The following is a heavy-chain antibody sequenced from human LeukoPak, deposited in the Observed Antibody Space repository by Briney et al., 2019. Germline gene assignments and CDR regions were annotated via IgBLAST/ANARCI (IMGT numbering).Heavy chain of an antibody. Sequence: GGSLRLSCAASGFTFSDYYMSWIHQAPGKGLEWVSYISSSGSTIYYADSVKGRFTISRDNAKNSLYLQMNSLRAEDTAVYYCARRSVEWYFDLWGRGTLVTVSS. D-gene: IGHD6-19*01. V-gene: IGHV3-11*01. CDR3: ARRSVEWYFDL. CDR2: ISSSGSTI. CDR1: GFTFSDYY. J-gene: IGHJ2*01.